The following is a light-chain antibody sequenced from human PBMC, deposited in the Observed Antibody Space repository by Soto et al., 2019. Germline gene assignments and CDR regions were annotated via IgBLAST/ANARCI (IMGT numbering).Light chain of an antibody. CDR2: DAS. CDR1: QDVSNY. CDR3: QQYNNWPPIT. V-gene: IGKV1-33*01. Sequence: DIQMTPSPSSLSASVGDRVTITCQASQDVSNYLNWFQQKPGKAPELLIYDASNLETGVPSRFSGSGSGTDFTFTISSLQPEDIATYYCQQYNNWPPITFGQGTRLEIK. J-gene: IGKJ5*01.